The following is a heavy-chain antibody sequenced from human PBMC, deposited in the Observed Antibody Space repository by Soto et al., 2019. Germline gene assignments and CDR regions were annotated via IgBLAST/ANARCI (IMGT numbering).Heavy chain of an antibody. J-gene: IGHJ6*02. D-gene: IGHD5-18*01. CDR3: AKGFYSYGAYYYYGMDV. CDR2: ISYDGSNK. V-gene: IGHV3-30*18. Sequence: GGSLRLSCAASGFTFSSYGMHWVRQAPGKGLEWVTIISYDGSNKYYADSVKGRFTISRDNSKNTLYLQMNSLRAEDTAVYYCAKGFYSYGAYYYYGMDVWGQGTTGTVSS. CDR1: GFTFSSYG.